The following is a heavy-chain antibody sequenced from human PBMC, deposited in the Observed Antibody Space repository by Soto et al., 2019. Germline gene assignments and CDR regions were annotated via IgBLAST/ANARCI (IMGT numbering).Heavy chain of an antibody. J-gene: IGHJ4*02. CDR3: ARGTMVAAAFGY. V-gene: IGHV4-34*01. Sequence: QVQLQQWGAGLLKPSETLSLTCAVYGGSFSGYYWSWIRQPPGKGLEWIGEINHSGSTNYNPSLKSRVTISVDTSKNQFSLKLSSVTAADTAVYYCARGTMVAAAFGYWGQGTLVTVSS. D-gene: IGHD2-15*01. CDR2: INHSGST. CDR1: GGSFSGYY.